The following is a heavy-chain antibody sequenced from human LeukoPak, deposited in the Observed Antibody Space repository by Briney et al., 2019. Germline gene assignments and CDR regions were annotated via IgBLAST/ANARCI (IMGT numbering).Heavy chain of an antibody. Sequence: GSLRLSCAASGFTFSTYWMHWVRQAPGKGLVWVSHINTDGSSTSYADSVKGRFTISRDNAKNTLYLQMNSLRGEDSAVYYCTRFLATKYWGQGTLVTVSS. CDR2: INTDGSST. D-gene: IGHD5-24*01. J-gene: IGHJ4*02. CDR3: TRFLATKY. V-gene: IGHV3-74*01. CDR1: GFTFSTYW.